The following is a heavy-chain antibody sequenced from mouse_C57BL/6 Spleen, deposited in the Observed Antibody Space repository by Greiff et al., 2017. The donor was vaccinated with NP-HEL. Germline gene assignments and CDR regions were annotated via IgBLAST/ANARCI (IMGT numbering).Heavy chain of an antibody. CDR2: INPNNGGT. CDR1: GYTFTDYN. J-gene: IGHJ2*01. D-gene: IGHD2-1*01. Sequence: VQLQQSGPELVKPGASVKMSCKASGYTFTDYNMHWVKQSHGKSLEWIGYINPNNGGTSYNQKFKGKATLTVNKSSSTAYLGLRSLTSEDSAGYCCATIYCGNYGGYWGQGTTLTVSS. CDR3: ATIYCGNYGGY. V-gene: IGHV1-22*01.